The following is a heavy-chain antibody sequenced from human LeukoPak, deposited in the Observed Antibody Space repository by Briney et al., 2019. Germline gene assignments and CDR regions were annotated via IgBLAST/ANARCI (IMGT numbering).Heavy chain of an antibody. CDR3: ARDDYGDYGHYFDY. V-gene: IGHV4-39*07. CDR2: IENSGNT. CDR1: GASISSTPYF. D-gene: IGHD4-17*01. J-gene: IGHJ4*02. Sequence: SETLSLTCTVSGASISSTPYFWGWIRQPPGKGLEWIATIENSGNTYFNPSLKSRVTISVDTSKNQFSLKLSSVTAADTAVYYCARDDYGDYGHYFDYWGQGTLVTVSS.